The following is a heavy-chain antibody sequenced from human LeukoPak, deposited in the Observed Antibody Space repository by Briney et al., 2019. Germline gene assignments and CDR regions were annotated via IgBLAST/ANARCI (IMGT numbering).Heavy chain of an antibody. CDR3: ASLAAAGSHYFDY. V-gene: IGHV4-4*02. J-gene: IGHJ4*02. CDR1: GGSISSSNW. Sequence: PSETLSLTCAVSGGSISSSNWWSWVRQPPGKGLEWIGEIYHSGSTNYNPSLKSRVTISVDKSKNQFSLKLSSVTAADTAVYYCASLAAAGSHYFDYWGQGTLVTVSS. D-gene: IGHD6-13*01. CDR2: IYHSGST.